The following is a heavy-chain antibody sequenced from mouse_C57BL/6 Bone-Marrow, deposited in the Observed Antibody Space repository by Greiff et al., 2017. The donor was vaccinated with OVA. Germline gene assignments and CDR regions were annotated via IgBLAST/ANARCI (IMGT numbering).Heavy chain of an antibody. V-gene: IGHV5-4*01. D-gene: IGHD2-4*01. Sequence: EVMLVESGGGLVKPGGSLKLSCAASGFTFSSYAMSWVRQTPEKRLEWVATISDGGSYTYYPDNVQGRFTISRDNAKNNLYLQMSHLKSEDTAMYYCARDDYDASDYWGQGTTLTVSS. J-gene: IGHJ2*01. CDR2: ISDGGSYT. CDR1: GFTFSSYA. CDR3: ARDDYDASDY.